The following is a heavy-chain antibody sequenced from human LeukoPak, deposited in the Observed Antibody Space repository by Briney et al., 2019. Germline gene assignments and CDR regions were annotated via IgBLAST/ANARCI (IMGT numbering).Heavy chain of an antibody. Sequence: GGSLRLSCAASGFTFGSYWMHWVRQAPGKGLVWVSRINSDGSTTTYADSVKGRFTISRDNAKNTLYLQMNSLRAEDTAVYYCARVSFEGMDVWGQGTTVTVSS. J-gene: IGHJ6*02. CDR1: GFTFGSYW. V-gene: IGHV3-74*01. D-gene: IGHD3-9*01. CDR2: INSDGSTT. CDR3: ARVSFEGMDV.